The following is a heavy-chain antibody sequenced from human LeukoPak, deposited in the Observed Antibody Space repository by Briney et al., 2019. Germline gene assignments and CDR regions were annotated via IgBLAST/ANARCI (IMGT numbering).Heavy chain of an antibody. CDR1: GFTFRSYA. Sequence: GGSLRLSCAASGFTFRSYAMNWVRQAPGKGLEWVSSISGSGGSTYYADSVKGRFTISRDNSKNTLYLQMNSLRAEDTAVYYCAKDGTTGTSFDYWGLGTLVTVSS. CDR3: AKDGTTGTSFDY. J-gene: IGHJ4*02. V-gene: IGHV3-23*01. CDR2: ISGSGGST. D-gene: IGHD1-1*01.